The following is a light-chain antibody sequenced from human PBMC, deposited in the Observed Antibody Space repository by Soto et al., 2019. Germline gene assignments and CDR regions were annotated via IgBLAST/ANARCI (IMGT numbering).Light chain of an antibody. J-gene: IGLJ3*02. CDR1: SSDVGNYKY. CDR3: SSYAGSNNWV. Sequence: QSVLTQSPSASGSPGQSVTISCTGTSSDVGNYKYVSWYQQHPGKAPKLMIYGVSKRPSGVPDRFSGSKSGNTAPLTVSGRQAEDEADYYCSSYAGSNNWVFGGGTKVTVL. CDR2: GVS. V-gene: IGLV2-8*01.